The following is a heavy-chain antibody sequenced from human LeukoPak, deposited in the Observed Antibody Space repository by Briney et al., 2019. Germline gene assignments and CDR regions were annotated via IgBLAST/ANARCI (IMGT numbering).Heavy chain of an antibody. CDR2: SSSSSSYI. CDR3: ARARIRLGGWYAFDY. J-gene: IGHJ4*02. Sequence: GGSLRLSCAASGFTFSSYSMNWVRQAPGKGLEWVSSSSSSSSYIYYADSVKGRFTISRDTSKNTLFLQMNSLRAEDTAVYYCARARIRLGGWYAFDYWGQGTLVTVSS. CDR1: GFTFSSYS. V-gene: IGHV3-21*06. D-gene: IGHD6-19*01.